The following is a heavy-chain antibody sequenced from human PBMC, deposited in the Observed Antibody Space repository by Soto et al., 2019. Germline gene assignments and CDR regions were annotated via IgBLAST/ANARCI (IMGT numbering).Heavy chain of an antibody. V-gene: IGHV5-10-1*01. CDR1: GYNFATSW. Sequence: PGESLKISCKGSGYNFATSWIGWVRQMPGKGLEWMGRIDPSDSYTNYSPSFQGHVTISADKSISTAYLQWSSLKASDTAMYYCARLIGGSGWTHVDYWGQGTLVTVSS. CDR2: IDPSDSYT. CDR3: ARLIGGSGWTHVDY. D-gene: IGHD6-19*01. J-gene: IGHJ4*02.